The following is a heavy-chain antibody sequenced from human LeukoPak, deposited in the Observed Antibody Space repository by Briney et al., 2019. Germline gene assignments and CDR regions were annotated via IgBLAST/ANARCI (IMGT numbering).Heavy chain of an antibody. CDR2: IKPSSGGT. D-gene: IGHD3-10*01. Sequence: ASVKVSCKPSGYIFSGYYIHWVRQAPGQGLEWMGWIKPSSGGTNYAQNFQGRVTMTRDTSINTAYMELSRLRSDDTAVYYCARDLMVRGPMDVWGKGTTVTVSS. V-gene: IGHV1-2*02. CDR3: ARDLMVRGPMDV. CDR1: GYIFSGYY. J-gene: IGHJ6*03.